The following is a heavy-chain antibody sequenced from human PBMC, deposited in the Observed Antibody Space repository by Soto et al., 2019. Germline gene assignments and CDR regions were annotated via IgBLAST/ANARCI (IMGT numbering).Heavy chain of an antibody. CDR3: ARHNGPLYVGYYYDMDV. D-gene: IGHD3-16*01. CDR2: MNPNSGNT. V-gene: IGHV1-8*01. CDR1: GYTFTSYD. Sequence: GASVKVSCKASGYTFTSYDINWVRQATGQGLEWMGWMNPNSGNTGYAQKFQGRVTMTRNTSISTAYMELSSLRSEDTAVYYCARHNGPLYVGYYYDMDVWGQGTTVTVS. J-gene: IGHJ6*02.